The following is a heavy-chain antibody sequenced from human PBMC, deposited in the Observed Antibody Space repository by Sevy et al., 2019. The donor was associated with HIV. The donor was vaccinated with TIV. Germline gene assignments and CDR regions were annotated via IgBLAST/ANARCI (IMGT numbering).Heavy chain of an antibody. Sequence: GGSLRLSCVVSGFAFSDYWMHWVRQVPGKGRVWVSRISTDGNTTHYADSVKGRFTISRDNAKNTLYLQMNSLRAEDSAVYYCARITTAYWGQGALVTVSS. CDR2: ISTDGNTT. J-gene: IGHJ4*02. CDR3: ARITTAY. V-gene: IGHV3-74*01. CDR1: GFAFSDYW. D-gene: IGHD3-22*01.